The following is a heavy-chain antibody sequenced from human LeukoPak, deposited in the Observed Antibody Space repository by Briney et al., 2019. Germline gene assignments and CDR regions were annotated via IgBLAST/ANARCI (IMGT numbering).Heavy chain of an antibody. J-gene: IGHJ4*02. CDR1: GGSPSAYY. D-gene: IGHD5-24*01. Sequence: PDTLSPTPAVYGGSPSAYYWSWIGQPPGKGLEWIGEINHRGSTHYNPSLQSRVTISVDPSKNQSSLKLSSVTAADTAVYYCPRAEMAPTRGRIDYWGQGTLVTVSS. CDR3: PRAEMAPTRGRIDY. CDR2: INHRGST. V-gene: IGHV4-34*01.